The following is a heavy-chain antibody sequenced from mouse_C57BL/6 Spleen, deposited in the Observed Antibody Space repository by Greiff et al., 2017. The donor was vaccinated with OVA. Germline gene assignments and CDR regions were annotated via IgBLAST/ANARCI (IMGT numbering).Heavy chain of an antibody. V-gene: IGHV1-69*01. J-gene: IGHJ3*01. D-gene: IGHD1-1*01. CDR1: GYTFTSYW. Sequence: VQLQQPGAELVMPGASVKLSCKASGYTFTSYWMHWVKQRPGQGLEWIGEIDPSDSYTNYNQKFKGKSTLTVDKSSSTAYMQLSSLTSEDSAVYYCARRGDGRAPFAYWGQGTLVTVSA. CDR2: IDPSDSYT. CDR3: ARRGDGRAPFAY.